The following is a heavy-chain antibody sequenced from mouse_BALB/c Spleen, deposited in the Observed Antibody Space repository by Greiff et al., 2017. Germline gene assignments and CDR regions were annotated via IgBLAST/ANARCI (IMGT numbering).Heavy chain of an antibody. CDR1: GFTFSSYA. CDR2: ISSGGST. CDR3: ARGGFITTVVANLDY. J-gene: IGHJ2*01. Sequence: EVKLVESGGGLVKPGGSLKLSCAASGFTFSSYAMSWVRQTPEKRLEWVASISSGGSTYYPDSVKGRFTISRDNARNILYLQMSSLRSEDTAMYYCARGGFITTVVANLDYWGQGTTLTVSS. D-gene: IGHD1-1*01. V-gene: IGHV5-6-5*01.